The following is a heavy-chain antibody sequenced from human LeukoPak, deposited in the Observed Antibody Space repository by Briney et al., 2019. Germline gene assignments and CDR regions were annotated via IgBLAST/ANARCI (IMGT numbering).Heavy chain of an antibody. Sequence: APVKVSCKASGYTFTSYDINWVRQATGQGLEWMGWMNPNSGNTGYAQKFQGRVTMTRNTSISTAYMELSSLRSEDTAVYYCARGWWLRNYYYGMDVWGQGTTVTVSS. CDR3: ARGWWLRNYYYGMDV. J-gene: IGHJ6*02. D-gene: IGHD5-12*01. V-gene: IGHV1-8*01. CDR2: MNPNSGNT. CDR1: GYTFTSYD.